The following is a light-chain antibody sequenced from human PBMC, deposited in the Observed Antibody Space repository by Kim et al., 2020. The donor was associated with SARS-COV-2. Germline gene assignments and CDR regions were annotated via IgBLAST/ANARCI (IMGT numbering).Light chain of an antibody. J-gene: IGLJ3*02. CDR1: SSDVGIYNR. CDR3: SSQTNTGTWV. V-gene: IGLV2-18*02. Sequence: QSALTQPPSVSGSPGQTVTISCTGTSSDVGIYNRVSWYHQPPGTAPKLIIYEVDNRPSGVPHRFSGSKPGNTASLTISGLQPEDESDYYCSSQTNTGTWVFGGGTQLTVL. CDR2: EVD.